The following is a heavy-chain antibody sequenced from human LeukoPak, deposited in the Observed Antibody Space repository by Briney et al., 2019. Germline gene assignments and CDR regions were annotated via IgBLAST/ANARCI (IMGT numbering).Heavy chain of an antibody. D-gene: IGHD3-16*01. J-gene: IGHJ6*02. CDR2: IYYSGNT. V-gene: IGHV4-61*08. CDR1: GGSISSGGYY. Sequence: PSETLSLTCTVSGGSISSGGYYWSWIRQHPGKGLEWIGYIYYSGNTNYSPFLKSRVTISVGTSKDQFSLKLTSVTAADTAVYYCARGRGAYYYAMDVWGQGTTVTVSS. CDR3: ARGRGAYYYAMDV.